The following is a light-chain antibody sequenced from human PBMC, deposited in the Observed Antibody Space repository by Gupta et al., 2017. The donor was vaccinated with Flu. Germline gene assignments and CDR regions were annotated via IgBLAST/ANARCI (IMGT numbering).Light chain of an antibody. J-gene: IGLJ3*02. CDR2: EVN. CDR1: SSDVGGSEY. Sequence: GTSSDVGGSEYVSWYQQYPGKAPKLMIYEVNTRPSGVPHRFSGSKSGNTASLTVSGLQAEDEADYYCSSYAGTKTLFGGGTKLTVL. V-gene: IGLV2-8*01. CDR3: SSYAGTKTL.